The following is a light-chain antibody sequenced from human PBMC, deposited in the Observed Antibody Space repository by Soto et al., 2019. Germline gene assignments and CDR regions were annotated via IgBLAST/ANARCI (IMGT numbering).Light chain of an antibody. Sequence: EIVMTQSPGTLSVSPVERATLSCMASQNIISNLAWYQQRPGQAPRLLIFFASTRVTGIPARFSGSGSGTEFTLTINSLQSEDFAVYYCHQYFSWPRGTFGQGTKVDIK. J-gene: IGKJ1*01. CDR1: QNIISN. CDR2: FAS. CDR3: HQYFSWPRGT. V-gene: IGKV3-15*01.